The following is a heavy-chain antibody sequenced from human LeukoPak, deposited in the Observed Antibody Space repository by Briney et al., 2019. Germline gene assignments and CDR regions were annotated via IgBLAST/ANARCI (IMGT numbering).Heavy chain of an antibody. J-gene: IGHJ3*02. CDR3: ARRSWGDIVVVVAAFGAFDI. D-gene: IGHD2-15*01. V-gene: IGHV4-39*01. CDR2: IYYSGST. CDR1: GGSISSSSYS. Sequence: SETLSLTCTVSGGSISSSSYSWGWIRQPPGKGLEWIGSIYYSGSTYYNPSLKSRVTISVDTSKNQSSLKLSSVTAADTAVYYCARRSWGDIVVVVAAFGAFDIWGQGTMVTVSS.